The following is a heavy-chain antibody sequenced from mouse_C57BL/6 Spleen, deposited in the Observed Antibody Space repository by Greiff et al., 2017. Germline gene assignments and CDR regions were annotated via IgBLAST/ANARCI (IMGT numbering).Heavy chain of an antibody. D-gene: IGHD1-1*01. Sequence: VQLKQPGAELVKPGASVKLSCKASGYTFTSYWMHWVKQRPGQGLEWIGMIHPNSGSTNYNEKFKSKATLTVDKASSTAYMQLSSLTSEDSAVDYCANYGSSFYFDYWGQGTTLTVSS. CDR3: ANYGSSFYFDY. J-gene: IGHJ2*01. CDR2: IHPNSGST. CDR1: GYTFTSYW. V-gene: IGHV1-64*01.